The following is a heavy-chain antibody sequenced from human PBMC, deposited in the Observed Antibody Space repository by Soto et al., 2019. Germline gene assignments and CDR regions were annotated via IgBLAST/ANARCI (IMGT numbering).Heavy chain of an antibody. CDR1: GFTFSDHY. CDR2: SRNKANSYTT. Sequence: EVQLVESGGGLVQPGGSLRLSCAASGFTFSDHYMDWVRQAPGKGLEWVGRSRNKANSYTTDYAASVKGRFTISRDNSKNSLYLQMNSLKTEDTAVYYCARIDYGDPEYWGQGTLVTVSS. CDR3: ARIDYGDPEY. J-gene: IGHJ4*02. V-gene: IGHV3-72*01. D-gene: IGHD4-17*01.